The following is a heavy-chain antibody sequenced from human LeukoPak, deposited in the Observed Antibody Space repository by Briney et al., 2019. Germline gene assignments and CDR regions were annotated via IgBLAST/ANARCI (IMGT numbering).Heavy chain of an antibody. Sequence: QPAGSLRLSCAASGFTFSIYAMIWVRQAPGKGLEWVSSLSGSGGSASYADSVKGRFTISRDNSKDTLYLQMNSLRAEDTAVYYCATSDYYDTSGHPHDAFDIWGQGTMVTVSS. CDR3: ATSDYYDTSGHPHDAFDI. CDR2: LSGSGGSA. J-gene: IGHJ3*02. CDR1: GFTFSIYA. D-gene: IGHD3-22*01. V-gene: IGHV3-23*01.